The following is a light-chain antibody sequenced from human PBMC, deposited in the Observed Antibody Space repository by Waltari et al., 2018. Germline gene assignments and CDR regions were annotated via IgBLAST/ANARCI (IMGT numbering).Light chain of an antibody. CDR3: SSYAGSSKGV. CDR2: AVS. Sequence: QSALPQPASVSGSPGLALPISCTGTSRAVGTSKRVFWYQQHPGKAPKLMIYAVSKRPSGVSDRFSGSKSGDMASLTISGLQPEDEAEYFCSSYAGSSKGVFGGGTKVTVL. J-gene: IGLJ2*01. CDR1: SRAVGTSKR. V-gene: IGLV2-23*02.